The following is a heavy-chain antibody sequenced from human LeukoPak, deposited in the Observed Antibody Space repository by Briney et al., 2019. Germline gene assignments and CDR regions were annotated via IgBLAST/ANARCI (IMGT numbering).Heavy chain of an antibody. V-gene: IGHV1-18*01. CDR1: GYTFTRYG. D-gene: IGHD3-9*01. Sequence: ASVKVSCKASGYTFTRYGISWVRQAPGQGLEWMGWISAYNGNRNYAQKLQGRVTMTTDTSTSTVYMELRSLRSDDTAVYYCARDRYYNILTGFRRSDGFDIWGQGTMVTVSS. J-gene: IGHJ3*02. CDR3: ARDRYYNILTGFRRSDGFDI. CDR2: ISAYNGNR.